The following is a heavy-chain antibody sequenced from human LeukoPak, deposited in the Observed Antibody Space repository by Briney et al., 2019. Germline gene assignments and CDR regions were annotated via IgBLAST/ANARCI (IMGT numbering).Heavy chain of an antibody. V-gene: IGHV1-69*13. Sequence: SVKVSCKASGGTFSSYAISWVRQAPGQGLEWMGGIIPIFGTANYAQKFQGRVTVTADESTSTAYMELSSLRSEDTAVYYCARERIVVVPAAIYYYYGMDVWGQGTTVTVSS. D-gene: IGHD2-2*01. CDR3: ARERIVVVPAAIYYYYGMDV. J-gene: IGHJ6*02. CDR2: IIPIFGTA. CDR1: GGTFSSYA.